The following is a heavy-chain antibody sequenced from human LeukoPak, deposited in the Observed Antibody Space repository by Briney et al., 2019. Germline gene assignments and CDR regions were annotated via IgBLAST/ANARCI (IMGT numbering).Heavy chain of an antibody. J-gene: IGHJ5*01. V-gene: IGHV3-74*01. Sequence: PGGSLRLSCAASGFTFSTYWMHWVRQIPGKELVWLSRIHYDGTYTTYVDSVRGRFTISRDNTKSTLYLQMNSLRADDTAVYYCARGAEGHNYGELDSWGQGTLVTVSS. D-gene: IGHD5-18*01. CDR1: GFTFSTYW. CDR2: IHYDGTYT. CDR3: ARGAEGHNYGELDS.